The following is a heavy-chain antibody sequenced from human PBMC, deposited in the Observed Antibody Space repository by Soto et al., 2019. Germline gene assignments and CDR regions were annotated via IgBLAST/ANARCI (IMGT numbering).Heavy chain of an antibody. V-gene: IGHV1-3*01. J-gene: IGHJ6*02. CDR3: AGYSNLRDYYGMDV. CDR1: GYTFTSYA. D-gene: IGHD4-4*01. Sequence: ASVKVSCKASGYTFTSYAMHWVRQAPGQRLEWMGWINAGNGNTKYSQKFQGRVTITRDTSASTVYMELSSLRSEDTAVYYCAGYSNLRDYYGMDVWGQGTTVTVSS. CDR2: INAGNGNT.